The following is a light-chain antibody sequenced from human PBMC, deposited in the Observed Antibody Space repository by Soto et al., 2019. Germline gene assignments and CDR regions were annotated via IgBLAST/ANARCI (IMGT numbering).Light chain of an antibody. CDR2: EVS. CDR3: SSYGTTTTRHV. Sequence: QSVLTQPASVSGSPGQSITISCTGTSSDVGGYNYVSWYQQHPGKAPKLMIYEVSNRPSGVSNRFSGSKSGNTASLTISGLQDEDEADYFCSSYGTTTTRHVFGTGTKLTVL. J-gene: IGLJ1*01. V-gene: IGLV2-14*01. CDR1: SSDVGGYNY.